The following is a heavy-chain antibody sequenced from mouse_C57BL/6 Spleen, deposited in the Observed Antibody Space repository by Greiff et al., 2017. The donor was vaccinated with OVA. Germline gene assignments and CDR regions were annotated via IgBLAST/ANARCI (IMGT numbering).Heavy chain of an antibody. D-gene: IGHD3-2*01. Sequence: EVQLVESGGGLVKPGGSLKLSCAASGFTFSDYGMHWVRQAPEKGLEWVAYISSGSSTIYYADTVKGRFTISRDNAKNTLFLQMTSLRSKDTDMYYCANGDRLPAWFAYWGQGTLVTVSA. CDR1: GFTFSDYG. CDR3: ANGDRLPAWFAY. CDR2: ISSGSSTI. V-gene: IGHV5-17*01. J-gene: IGHJ3*01.